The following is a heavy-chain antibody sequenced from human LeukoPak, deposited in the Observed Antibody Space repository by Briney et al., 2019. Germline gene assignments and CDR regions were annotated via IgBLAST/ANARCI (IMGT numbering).Heavy chain of an antibody. V-gene: IGHV3-66*01. D-gene: IGHD3-22*01. CDR1: GFTVSSNY. CDR3: ARTYYYDSSGYYYGDY. Sequence: GGSLRLSCAASGFTVSSNYMSWVRQAPGKGLEWVSVIYSGGSTNYADSVKGRFTISRDNSKNTLYLQMNSLRAEDTAVYYCARTYYYDSSGYYYGDYWGQGTLVTVSS. J-gene: IGHJ4*02. CDR2: IYSGGST.